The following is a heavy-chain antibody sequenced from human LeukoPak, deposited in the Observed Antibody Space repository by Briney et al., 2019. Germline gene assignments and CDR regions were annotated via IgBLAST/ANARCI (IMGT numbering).Heavy chain of an antibody. CDR1: GFTFSSYS. Sequence: GGSLRLSCAASGFTFSSYSMNWVRQAPGKGLEWVSYISSSSSSTIYYADSVKGRFTISRDNAKNSLYLQMSSLRDEDTAVYYCARDRSSGYYGNSDYWGQGILVTVSS. CDR2: ISSSSSSTI. V-gene: IGHV3-48*02. J-gene: IGHJ4*02. D-gene: IGHD3-22*01. CDR3: ARDRSSGYYGNSDY.